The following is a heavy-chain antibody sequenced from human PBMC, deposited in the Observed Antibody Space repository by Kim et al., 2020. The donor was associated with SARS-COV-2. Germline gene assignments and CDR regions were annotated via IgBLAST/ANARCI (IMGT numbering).Heavy chain of an antibody. CDR3: ARDEGWWGDVVPAAIFYYGLGV. CDR2: IKQDGSEK. V-gene: IGHV3-7*01. CDR1: GFTFSSYW. Sequence: GGSLRLSCAASGFTFSSYWMSWVRQAPGKGLEWVANIKQDGSEKYYVDSVKGRFTISRDNAKNSLYLQMNSLRAEDTAVYYCARDEGWWGDVVPAAIFYYGLGVWGQGTTVNVS. J-gene: IGHJ6*02. D-gene: IGHD2-2*02.